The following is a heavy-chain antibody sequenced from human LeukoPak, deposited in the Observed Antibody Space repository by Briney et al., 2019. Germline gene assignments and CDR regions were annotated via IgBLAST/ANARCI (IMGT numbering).Heavy chain of an antibody. CDR2: INPGGTT. J-gene: IGHJ4*02. D-gene: IGHD4-17*01. V-gene: IGHV4-34*01. Sequence: PSETLSLTCAVHGGSFSGYYWAWIRRPPGKGLEWIGEINPGGTTNYHPSLKRRVTISADTSKSQFSLGLRSVTAADTAVFYCARAKSTVSTYFDSWGQGSLVTVSS. CDR3: ARAKSTVSTYFDS. CDR1: GGSFSGYY.